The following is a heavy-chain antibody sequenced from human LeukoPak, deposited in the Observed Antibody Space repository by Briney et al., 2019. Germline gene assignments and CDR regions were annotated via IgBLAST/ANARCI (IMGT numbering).Heavy chain of an antibody. J-gene: IGHJ4*02. D-gene: IGHD2-15*01. Sequence: GGSLRLSCAASGFTFSSYWMSWVRQAPGKGLEWVANINQDGREKYYVDSVKGRLTISRDNAKSSLYLQMNSLRAEDTAVYFCARGDKFSGDYWSQGTLVTVSS. CDR2: INQDGREK. V-gene: IGHV3-7*04. CDR3: ARGDKFSGDY. CDR1: GFTFSSYW.